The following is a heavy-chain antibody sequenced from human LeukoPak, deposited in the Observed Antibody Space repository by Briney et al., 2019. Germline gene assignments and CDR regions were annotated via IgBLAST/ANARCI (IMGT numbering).Heavy chain of an antibody. J-gene: IGHJ4*02. D-gene: IGHD6-13*01. V-gene: IGHV4-30-4*01. CDR1: GGSISSGDCY. Sequence: SETLSLTCTVSGGSISSGDCYWSWIRQPPGKGLEWIGYIYYSGSTYYNPSLKSRVTISVDTSKNQFSLKLSSVTAADTAVYYCAREPRIAAAGTLGIDYWGQGTLVTVSS. CDR2: IYYSGST. CDR3: AREPRIAAAGTLGIDY.